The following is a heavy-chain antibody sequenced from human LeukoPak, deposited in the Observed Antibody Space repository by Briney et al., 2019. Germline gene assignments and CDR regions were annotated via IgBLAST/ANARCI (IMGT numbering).Heavy chain of an antibody. CDR3: ARDQDGELSFDY. V-gene: IGHV1-18*01. D-gene: IGHD4-17*01. J-gene: IGHJ4*02. Sequence: ASVTVSCKASGYTFTSYGISWVRQAPGQGLEWMGWISAYNGNTNYAQKLQGRVTMTTDTSTSTAYIELRSLRSDDTAVYYCARDQDGELSFDYWGQGTLVTVSS. CDR2: ISAYNGNT. CDR1: GYTFTSYG.